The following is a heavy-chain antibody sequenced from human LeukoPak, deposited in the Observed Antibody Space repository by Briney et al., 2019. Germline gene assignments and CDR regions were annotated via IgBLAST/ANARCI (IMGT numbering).Heavy chain of an antibody. D-gene: IGHD3-10*01. Sequence: SGGSLRLSCAASGFTFSSYAMTWVRQAPGKGLEWVSATTGSGSSTHYADSVKGRFTISRDNSRNTLYLQMNSLRVEDTAVYFCAKCRGAGTYFKNPLGFWGQGTLVTVSS. V-gene: IGHV3-23*01. J-gene: IGHJ4*02. CDR3: AKCRGAGTYFKNPLGF. CDR1: GFTFSSYA. CDR2: TTGSGSST.